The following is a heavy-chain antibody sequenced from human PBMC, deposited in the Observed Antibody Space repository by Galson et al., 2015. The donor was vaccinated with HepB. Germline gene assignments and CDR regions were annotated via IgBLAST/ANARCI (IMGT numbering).Heavy chain of an antibody. CDR2: ISYDGNHK. CDR3: AREPMTPLGLYGMDV. V-gene: IGHV3-30*09. D-gene: IGHD3/OR15-3a*01. CDR1: KFTFSSYT. Sequence: SLRLSCAASKFTFSSYTMHWVRQAPGKGLEWVAVISYDGNHKFYADSVKGRFAISRDDSKNTLYLQMNSLRVEDTAVYYCAREPMTPLGLYGMDVWGQGTTVTVSS. J-gene: IGHJ6*02.